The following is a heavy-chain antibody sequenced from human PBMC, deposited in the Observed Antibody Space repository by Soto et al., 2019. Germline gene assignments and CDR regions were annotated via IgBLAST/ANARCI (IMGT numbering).Heavy chain of an antibody. CDR1: GGSFNNYF. CDR3: ARVHVVLMEFADWFDP. CDR2: INHSGST. V-gene: IGHV4-34*01. J-gene: IGHJ5*02. Sequence: PSETLSLTCVVYGGSFNNYFWSWIRQPPGKGLEWIGEINHSGSTNYNPSLKSRVTISVDTSKNQFSLKLNSVTAADTAVYYCARVHVVLMEFADWFDPWGLGTLVTVSS. D-gene: IGHD2-8*01.